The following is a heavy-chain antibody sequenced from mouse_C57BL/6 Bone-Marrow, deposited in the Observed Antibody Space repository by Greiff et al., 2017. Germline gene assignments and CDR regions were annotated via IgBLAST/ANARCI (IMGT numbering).Heavy chain of an antibody. V-gene: IGHV1-18*01. CDR2: INPNNGGT. CDR3: ARGAVVAHWYFDV. J-gene: IGHJ1*03. D-gene: IGHD1-1*01. Sequence: DVKLQESGPELVKPGASVKIPCKASGYTFTDYNMDWVKQSHGKSLEWIGDINPNNGGTIYNQKFKGKATLTVDKSSSTAYMELRSLTSEDTAVYYCARGAVVAHWYFDVWGTGTTVTVSS. CDR1: GYTFTDYN.